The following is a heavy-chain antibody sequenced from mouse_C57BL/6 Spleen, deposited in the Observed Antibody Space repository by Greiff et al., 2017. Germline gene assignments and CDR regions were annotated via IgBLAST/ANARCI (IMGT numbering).Heavy chain of an antibody. Sequence: QVQLQQPGAELVRPGSSVKLSCKASGYTFTSYWMDWVKQRPGQGLEWIGNIYPSDSETHYNQKFKDKATLTVDKSSSTAYMQLSSLTSEDSAVDYCAIGALRSWLAYWGQGTLVTVSA. D-gene: IGHD1-2*01. CDR2: IYPSDSET. CDR1: GYTFTSYW. V-gene: IGHV1-61*01. CDR3: AIGALRSWLAY. J-gene: IGHJ3*01.